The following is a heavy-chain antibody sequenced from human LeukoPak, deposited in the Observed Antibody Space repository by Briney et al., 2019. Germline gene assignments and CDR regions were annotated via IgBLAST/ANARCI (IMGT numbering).Heavy chain of an antibody. CDR2: IYYTGST. CDR3: ARDPLGLNYFDY. V-gene: IGHV4-31*03. Sequence: PSETLSLTCTVSGGSISNYYWNWIRQHPGEGLEWIGYIYYTGSTYYNPSLESRVTISVDTSKNQFSPRLSSVAAADTAVYYCARDPLGLNYFDYWGQGTLVTVSS. J-gene: IGHJ4*02. CDR1: GGSISNYY.